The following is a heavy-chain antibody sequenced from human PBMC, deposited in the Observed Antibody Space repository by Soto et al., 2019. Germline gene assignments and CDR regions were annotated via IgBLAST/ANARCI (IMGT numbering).Heavy chain of an antibody. D-gene: IGHD1-7*01. CDR3: ARGGPQIYGGSWNYYFDY. CDR2: NT. CDR1: GYTFANYG. Sequence: QVQLVQSGAEVKEPGASVKISCKTSGYTFANYGVTWVRQVPGQGLEWVGCNTDYAQKFQGTVTMTRDTSTSTAYLELRSLKSDDTAVYYCARGGPQIYGGSWNYYFDYWGQGTLVTVSS. V-gene: IGHV1-18*01. J-gene: IGHJ4*02.